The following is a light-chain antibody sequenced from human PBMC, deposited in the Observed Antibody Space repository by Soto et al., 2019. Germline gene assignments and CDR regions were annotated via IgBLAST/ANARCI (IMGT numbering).Light chain of an antibody. CDR1: QTVRNNY. V-gene: IGKV3-11*01. CDR3: QQRSNWLSIT. J-gene: IGKJ5*01. Sequence: EVVLTQSPGTLSLSPVERATLSCRASQTVRNNYLAWYQQKPGQAPRLLIYDASNRATGIPARFSGSGSGTDFTLTISSLEPEDFAVYYCQQRSNWLSITFGQGTRLEI. CDR2: DAS.